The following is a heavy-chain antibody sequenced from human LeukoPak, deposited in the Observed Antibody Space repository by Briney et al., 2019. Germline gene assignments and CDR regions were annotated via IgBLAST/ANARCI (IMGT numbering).Heavy chain of an antibody. Sequence: QPGGSLRLSCAASGFTFSSYGMHWVSQAPGKGLEWVAFIRSDGSNKYYADSVKGRFTISRDNSKNTLYLQMNSLRAEDTAVYYCAKVSPSIVGPYYYYMDVWGKGTTVTVSS. J-gene: IGHJ6*03. CDR3: AKVSPSIVGPYYYYMDV. V-gene: IGHV3-30*02. CDR2: IRSDGSNK. CDR1: GFTFSSYG. D-gene: IGHD2-15*01.